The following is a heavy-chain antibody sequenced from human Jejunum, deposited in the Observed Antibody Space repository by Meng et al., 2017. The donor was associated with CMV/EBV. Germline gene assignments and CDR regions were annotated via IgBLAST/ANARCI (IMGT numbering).Heavy chain of an antibody. V-gene: IGHV3-30*02. CDR1: EFPFSSYA. CDR2: IRHDGSNE. D-gene: IGHD1-1*01. CDR3: AKDKGVRTFDY. Sequence: QVQLGVSGGGGVQPGGSLGLSCAVSEFPFSSYAMHWVRQAPGKGLEWVAFIRHDGSNEYYVESVRGRFTISRDNSKNTVYLEMNSLRSEDTAVYYCAKDKGVRTFDYWGQGTLVTVSS. J-gene: IGHJ4*02.